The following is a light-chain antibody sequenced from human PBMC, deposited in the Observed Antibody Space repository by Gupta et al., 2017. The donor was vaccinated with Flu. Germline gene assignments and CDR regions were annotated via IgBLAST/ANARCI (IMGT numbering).Light chain of an antibody. Sequence: CRASQSISSSYLAWYQQKPGQAPRLLIYGASSRATGIPDRFSGSGSGTDFTLTISRLEPEDFAVYYCQQYGTSPLTFGGGTKVEIK. CDR2: GAS. V-gene: IGKV3-20*01. J-gene: IGKJ4*01. CDR1: QSISSSY. CDR3: QQYGTSPLT.